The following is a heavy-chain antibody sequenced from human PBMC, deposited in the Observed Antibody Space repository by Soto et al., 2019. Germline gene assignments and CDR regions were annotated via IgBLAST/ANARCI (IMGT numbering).Heavy chain of an antibody. CDR2: IIPIFGTA. Sequence: GASVKVSCKASGGTFSSYAISWVRQAPGQGLEWMGGIIPIFGTANYAQKFQGRVTITADESTSTAYMELNNLRAEDTAVYYCARAQGTSPWFDPWGQGTLVTVSS. V-gene: IGHV1-69*13. CDR1: GGTFSSYA. D-gene: IGHD2-2*01. CDR3: ARAQGTSPWFDP. J-gene: IGHJ5*02.